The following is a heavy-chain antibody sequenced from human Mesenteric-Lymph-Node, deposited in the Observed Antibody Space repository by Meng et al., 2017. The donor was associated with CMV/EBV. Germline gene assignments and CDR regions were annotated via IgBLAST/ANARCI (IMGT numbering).Heavy chain of an antibody. Sequence: GESLKISCAASGFSFSSYWMTWVRQAPGKGLEWVANIKQDGSDKYYVDSVKGRFTISRDNAKNSMYLQMNSLRAEDTAVYYCATGSGDYGAWGQGTLVTVSS. CDR1: GFSFSSYW. D-gene: IGHD3-10*01. CDR2: IKQDGSDK. CDR3: ATGSGDYGA. V-gene: IGHV3-7*01. J-gene: IGHJ5*02.